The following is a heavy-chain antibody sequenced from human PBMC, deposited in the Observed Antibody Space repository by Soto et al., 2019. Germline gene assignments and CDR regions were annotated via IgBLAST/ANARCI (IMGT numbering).Heavy chain of an antibody. CDR3: ARDYRTIDWFDP. CDR1: GFTFSSYS. V-gene: IGHV3-48*01. CDR2: ISSSSSTI. J-gene: IGHJ5*02. D-gene: IGHD1-1*01. Sequence: PGGSLRLSCAASGFTFSSYSMNWVRQAPGKGLEWVSYISSSSSTIYYADSVKGRFTISRDNAKNSLYLQMNSLRGEDTAVYYCARDYRTIDWFDPWGQGTPVTVYS.